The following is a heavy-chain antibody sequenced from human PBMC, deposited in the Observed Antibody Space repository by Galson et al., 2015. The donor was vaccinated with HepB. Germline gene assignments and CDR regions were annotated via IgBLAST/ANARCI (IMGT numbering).Heavy chain of an antibody. V-gene: IGHV1-2*04. CDR1: GYTFTGYY. Sequence: SVKVSCKASGYTFTGYYMHWVRQAPGQGLEWMGWINPNSGGTNYAQKLQGWVTMTRDTSISTAYMELSRLRSDDTAVYYCARALSAAGTWDYYYGMDVWGQGTTVTVSS. CDR2: INPNSGGT. J-gene: IGHJ6*02. D-gene: IGHD6-13*01. CDR3: ARALSAAGTWDYYYGMDV.